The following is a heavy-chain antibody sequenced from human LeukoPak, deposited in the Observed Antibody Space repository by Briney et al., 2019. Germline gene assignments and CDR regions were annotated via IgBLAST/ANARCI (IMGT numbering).Heavy chain of an antibody. V-gene: IGHV3-7*01. CDR1: GFTFSSYW. D-gene: IGHD3-3*01. CDR3: VRSNDFWSAYDYYFDY. Sequence: GGSLRLSCAASGFTFSSYWMSWVRQAPGKGLEWVANIKQDGNEKYYVDSVKGRFTISRDNAKNSLYLQINSLRAEDTAVYYCVRSNDFWSAYDYYFDYWGQGTLVTVSS. J-gene: IGHJ4*02. CDR2: IKQDGNEK.